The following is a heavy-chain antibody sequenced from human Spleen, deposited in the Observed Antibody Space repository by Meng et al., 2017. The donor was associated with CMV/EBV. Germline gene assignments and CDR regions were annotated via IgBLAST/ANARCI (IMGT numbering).Heavy chain of an antibody. V-gene: IGHV4-4*02. CDR2: IFHSGTT. CDR3: AREGVYYFDY. D-gene: IGHD2-8*01. Sequence: SLPCAVSGASISTNWWTWVRQPPGKGLEWIGQIFHSGTTNYNPSLKSRVSISIDKSKNQFSLRLKSVTAADTAVYYCAREGVYYFDYWGPGALVTVSS. J-gene: IGHJ4*02. CDR1: GASISTNW.